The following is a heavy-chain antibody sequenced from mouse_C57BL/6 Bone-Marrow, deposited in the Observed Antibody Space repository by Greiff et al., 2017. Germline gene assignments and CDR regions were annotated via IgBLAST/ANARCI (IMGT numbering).Heavy chain of an antibody. CDR3: ARSPSYYGSSLWSFDV. CDR1: GISITTGNYR. J-gene: IGHJ1*03. D-gene: IGHD1-1*01. CDR2: IYYSGTI. V-gene: IGHV3-5*01. Sequence: EVKVEESGPGLVKPSQTVFLTCTVTGISITTGNYRWSWIRQFPGNKLEWIGYIYYSGTITYKPSLTRRTTITRDTPKNQFFLEMNSLTAEDTATYYCARSPSYYGSSLWSFDVWGTGTTVTVSS.